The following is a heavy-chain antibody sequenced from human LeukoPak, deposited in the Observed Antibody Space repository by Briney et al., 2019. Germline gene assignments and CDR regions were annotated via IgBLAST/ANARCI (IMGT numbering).Heavy chain of an antibody. CDR1: GGTFSSYA. CDR3: ARDRDKYQLFYDAFDI. Sequence: PAASVKVSCKASGGTFSSYAISWVRQAPGQGLEWMGWISAYNGNTNFAQKFQGRVTMTTDTSTSTAYMELRSLRSDDTAVYYCARDRDKYQLFYDAFDIWGQGTMVTVSS. V-gene: IGHV1-18*01. J-gene: IGHJ3*02. CDR2: ISAYNGNT. D-gene: IGHD2-15*01.